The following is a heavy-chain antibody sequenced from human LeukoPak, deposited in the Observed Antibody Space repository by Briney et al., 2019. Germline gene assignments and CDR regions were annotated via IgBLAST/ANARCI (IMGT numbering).Heavy chain of an antibody. CDR3: AKAARYCSSTSCYPEGENMDV. D-gene: IGHD2-2*01. V-gene: IGHV3-30*04. CDR1: GFTFSSYA. CDR2: ISYDGSNK. Sequence: QPGRSLRLSCAASGFTFSSYAMHWVRQAPGKGLEWVAVISYDGSNKYYADSVKGRFTISRDNSKNTLYLQMNSLRAEDTAVYYCAKAARYCSSTSCYPEGENMDVWGKGTTVTVSS. J-gene: IGHJ6*03.